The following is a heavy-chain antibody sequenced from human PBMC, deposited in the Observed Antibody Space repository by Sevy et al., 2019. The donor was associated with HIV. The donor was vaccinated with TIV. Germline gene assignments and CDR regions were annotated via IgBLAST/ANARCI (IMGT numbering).Heavy chain of an antibody. CDR3: ARDPLYYSHRDSYHLKYYFDY. CDR1: GFAFSRYG. J-gene: IGHJ4*02. Sequence: GESLRLSCGASGFAFSRYGMHWVRQAPGKGLEWVAVIWHDGNYKYYADSVKGRFTISRDNSKNTLYLQMNSLRGDDSAVYFCARDPLYYSHRDSYHLKYYFDYWGQGTQVTVS. V-gene: IGHV3-33*01. CDR2: IWHDGNYK. D-gene: IGHD3-10*01.